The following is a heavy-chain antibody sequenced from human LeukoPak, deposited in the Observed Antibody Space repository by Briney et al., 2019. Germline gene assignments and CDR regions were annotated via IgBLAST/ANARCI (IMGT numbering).Heavy chain of an antibody. CDR2: ISSSSSYI. V-gene: IGHV3-21*01. CDR3: ARETSCEYDFWSGYCRDYFDY. D-gene: IGHD3-3*01. Sequence: GGSLRLSCAASGFTFSSYSKNWVRHAPGKGLEWVSSISSSSSYIYYADSVKGRFTISRDNAKNSLYLQMNSLRAEDTAVYYCARETSCEYDFWSGYCRDYFDYWGQGTLVTVSS. CDR1: GFTFSSYS. J-gene: IGHJ4*02.